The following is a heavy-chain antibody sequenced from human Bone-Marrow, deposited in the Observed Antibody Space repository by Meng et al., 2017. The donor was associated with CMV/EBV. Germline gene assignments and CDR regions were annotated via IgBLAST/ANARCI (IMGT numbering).Heavy chain of an antibody. Sequence: SETLSLTCTVSGGSISSSRYYWVWIRQPPGKGLEWIGSIYSSGSTYYNPSLQSRVTISVDMSKNQFSLRLSSVTAADTAVYYCARGVGIAVAWKARFDPWGQGTLVTVSS. CDR2: IYSSGST. CDR3: ARGVGIAVAWKARFDP. J-gene: IGHJ5*02. D-gene: IGHD6-19*01. CDR1: GGSISSSRYY. V-gene: IGHV4-39*07.